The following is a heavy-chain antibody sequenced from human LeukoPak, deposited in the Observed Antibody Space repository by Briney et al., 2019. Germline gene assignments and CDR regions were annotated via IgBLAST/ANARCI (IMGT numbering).Heavy chain of an antibody. Sequence: GGSLRLSCADSGFTFRTFAMTWVRQAPGKGLEWVSSISNSGSYIFYADSAKGRFTISRDNSKNTLYLQMNSLTAEDTAVYYCTRGASSSSGFDPWGQGTLVTVSS. J-gene: IGHJ5*02. CDR2: ISNSGSYI. CDR3: TRGASSSSGFDP. V-gene: IGHV3-23*01. D-gene: IGHD6-6*01. CDR1: GFTFRTFA.